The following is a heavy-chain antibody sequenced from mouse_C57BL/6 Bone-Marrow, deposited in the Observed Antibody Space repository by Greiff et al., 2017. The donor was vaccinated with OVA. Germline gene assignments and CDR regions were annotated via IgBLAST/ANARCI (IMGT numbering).Heavy chain of an antibody. J-gene: IGHJ2*01. CDR1: GYTFTDYY. V-gene: IGHV1-26*01. Sequence: EVQLQQSGPELVKPGASVKISCKASGYTFTDYYMTWVKQSHGKSLEWIGDINPNNGGTSYNQKFKGKATLTVDKSSSTAYMELRSLTSEDSAVYYCASYDGYFFDYWGQGTTLTVSS. CDR2: INPNNGGT. D-gene: IGHD2-3*01. CDR3: ASYDGYFFDY.